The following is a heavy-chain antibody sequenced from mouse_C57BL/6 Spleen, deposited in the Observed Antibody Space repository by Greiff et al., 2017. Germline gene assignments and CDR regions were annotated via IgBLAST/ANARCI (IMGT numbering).Heavy chain of an antibody. D-gene: IGHD2-1*01. J-gene: IGHJ2*01. V-gene: IGHV1-59*01. CDR1: GYTFTSYW. Sequence: QVQLQQPGAELVRPGTSVKLSCKASGYTFTSYWMHWVKQRPGQGLEWIGVIDPSDSYTNYNQKFKGKATLTVDTSSSTAYMQLSSLTSEDSAVYYCARDGNSDDWGQGTTLTVSS. CDR2: IDPSDSYT. CDR3: ARDGNSDD.